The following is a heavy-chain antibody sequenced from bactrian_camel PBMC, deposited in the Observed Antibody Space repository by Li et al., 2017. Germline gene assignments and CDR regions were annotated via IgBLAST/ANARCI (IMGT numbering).Heavy chain of an antibody. J-gene: IGHJ4*01. Sequence: HVQLVESGGGSVQVGGSLRLSRASSGISFRACCMGWFRQASGKEREGVAAIYTRNDNPVYADSVKGRFTVSRDADKNTVLLRMNSLTLEDTGIYYCAALPTAGYCSLYAHIYADWGQGTQVTVS. CDR1: GISFRACC. CDR2: IYTRNDNP. D-gene: IGHD3*01. V-gene: IGHV3S1*01. CDR3: AALPTAGYCSLYAHIYAD.